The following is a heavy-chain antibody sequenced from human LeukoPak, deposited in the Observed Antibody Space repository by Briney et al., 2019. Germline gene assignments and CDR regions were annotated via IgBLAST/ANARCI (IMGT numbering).Heavy chain of an antibody. CDR2: ISSSSSYI. J-gene: IGHJ5*02. CDR3: ARVTFRGYCSGGSCSRDWFDP. Sequence: GGSLRLSCAASGFTFSSYSMNWVRQAPWKGLEWVSSISSSSSYIYYADSVKGRFTISRDNAKNSLYLQMNSLRAEDTAVYYCARVTFRGYCSGGSCSRDWFDPWGQGTLVTVSS. D-gene: IGHD2-15*01. V-gene: IGHV3-21*01. CDR1: GFTFSSYS.